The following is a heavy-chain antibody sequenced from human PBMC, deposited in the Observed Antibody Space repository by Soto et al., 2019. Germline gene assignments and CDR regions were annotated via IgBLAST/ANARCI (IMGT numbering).Heavy chain of an antibody. CDR2: INPNSGGT. J-gene: IGHJ6*02. CDR1: GYTFTGYY. CDR3: ARAPLSRYYYYGMDV. V-gene: IGHV1-2*04. Sequence: ASVKVSCKASGYTFTGYYMHWVRQAPGQGLEWMGWINPNSGGTNYAQKFQGWVTMTRDTSISTAYMEPSRLRSDDTAGYYCARAPLSRYYYYGMDVWGQGTTVTVSS.